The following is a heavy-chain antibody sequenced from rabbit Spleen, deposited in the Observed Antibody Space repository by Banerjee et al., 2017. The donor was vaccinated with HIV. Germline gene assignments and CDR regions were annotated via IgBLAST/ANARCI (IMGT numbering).Heavy chain of an antibody. Sequence: QQLVESGGGLVKPGASLTLTCKASGFDFSRGYDMCWVRQAPGKGLEWIGCIYTGNVKTYYASWAKGRFTISKTSSTTVTLQMTSLTAADTATYFCARDVDTIYFRFSLWGPGTLVTVS. J-gene: IGHJ4*01. D-gene: IGHD1-1*01. CDR3: ARDVDTIYFRFSL. CDR1: GFDFSRGYD. V-gene: IGHV1S40*01. CDR2: IYTGNVKT.